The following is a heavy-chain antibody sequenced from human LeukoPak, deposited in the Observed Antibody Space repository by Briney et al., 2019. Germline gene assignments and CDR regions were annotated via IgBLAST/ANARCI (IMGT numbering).Heavy chain of an antibody. CDR1: GGSISSSSYY. Sequence: SETLSLTCTVSGGSISSSSYYWGWIRQPPGKGLEWIGSIYYSGSTYYNPSLKSRVTISVDTSKNQFSLKLSSVTAADTAVYYCARQDYDFWSGYLNWFDPWGQGTLVTVSS. CDR2: IYYSGST. V-gene: IGHV4-39*01. D-gene: IGHD3-3*01. CDR3: ARQDYDFWSGYLNWFDP. J-gene: IGHJ5*02.